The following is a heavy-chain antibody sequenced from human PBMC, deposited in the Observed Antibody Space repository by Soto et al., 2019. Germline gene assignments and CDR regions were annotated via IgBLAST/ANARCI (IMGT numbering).Heavy chain of an antibody. V-gene: IGHV3-23*01. CDR3: AKFNGPSYSYYSMDV. CDR1: GFTFGSYA. J-gene: IGHJ6*03. Sequence: EVQLLESGGGWVQPGGSLRLSCAASGFTFGSYAMNWLRQAPGRGLECVSFISGSGRTTYYADSVKGRFTVSRDNSKNTLYLQMNSRRADDTALYYRAKFNGPSYSYYSMDVWGKGTTVTVSS. CDR2: ISGSGRTT.